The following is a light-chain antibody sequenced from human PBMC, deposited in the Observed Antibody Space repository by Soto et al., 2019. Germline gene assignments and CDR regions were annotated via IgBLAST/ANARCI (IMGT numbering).Light chain of an antibody. CDR2: EGS. Sequence: QSALTQPASVSGSPGQSITISCTGTSSNVGTYNLVSWYQQHPGKAPKLMIYEGSKRPSGISNRFSGSKSGSTASLTISGLQAEDEADYYCCSYAGSHTWVFGGGTKVTVL. J-gene: IGLJ2*01. V-gene: IGLV2-23*01. CDR1: SSNVGTYNL. CDR3: CSYAGSHTWV.